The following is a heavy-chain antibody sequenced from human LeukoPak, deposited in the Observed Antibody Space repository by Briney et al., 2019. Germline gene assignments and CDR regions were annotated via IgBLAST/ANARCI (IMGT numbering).Heavy chain of an antibody. CDR1: GFTVSSNY. CDR3: ARDDRGYYPFN. D-gene: IGHD3-22*01. CDR2: IYSDGST. V-gene: IGHV3-66*01. J-gene: IGHJ4*02. Sequence: GGSLRLSCLASGFTVSSNYMSWVRQAPGKGLARVSVIYSDGSTYYADSVKGRFTISRDNSKNTLYLQMNSLRAEDTAVYYCARDDRGYYPFNWGQGTLVTASS.